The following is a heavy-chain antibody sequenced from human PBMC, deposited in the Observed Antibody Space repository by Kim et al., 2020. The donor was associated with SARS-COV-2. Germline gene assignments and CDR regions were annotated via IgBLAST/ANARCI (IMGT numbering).Heavy chain of an antibody. D-gene: IGHD1-26*01. Sequence: GGSLRLSCAASGFTISDYFMSWVRQAPGKGLEWVANIKQDGSEKNYVDSMRGRFFVSRDNAKNSLYLQMNSLRAEDTAIYYCARDRIMGATNRYFDSWGQGTLVTVSS. CDR3: ARDRIMGATNRYFDS. CDR2: IKQDGSEK. CDR1: GFTISDYF. J-gene: IGHJ4*02. V-gene: IGHV3-7*01.